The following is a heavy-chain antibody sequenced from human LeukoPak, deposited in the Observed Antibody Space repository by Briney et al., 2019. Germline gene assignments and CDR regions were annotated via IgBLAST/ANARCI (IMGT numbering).Heavy chain of an antibody. V-gene: IGHV1-2*02. CDR1: GYTFTSYG. CDR3: ARGRGGLDY. J-gene: IGHJ4*02. D-gene: IGHD3-16*01. Sequence: ASVKVSCKASGYTFTSYGISWVRQAPGQGLEWMGWINPNSGGTNYAQKFQGRVTMTRDTSISTAYMELSRLRSDDTAVYYCARGRGGLDYWGQGTLVTVSS. CDR2: INPNSGGT.